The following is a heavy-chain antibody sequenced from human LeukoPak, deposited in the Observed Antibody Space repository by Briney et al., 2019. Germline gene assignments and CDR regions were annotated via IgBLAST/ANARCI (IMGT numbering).Heavy chain of an antibody. D-gene: IGHD5-18*01. CDR2: VFHTGDT. V-gene: IGHV4-59*01. Sequence: SETLSLTCTVSGGSIRSYYWSWIRQPPGKGLEWIGYVFHTGDTNYNPSLKSRVTISVDTSKNQLSLKLSSVTAADTAVYYCARSRYSYGHSTDYYFDYWGQGTLVTVSS. J-gene: IGHJ4*02. CDR1: GGSIRSYY. CDR3: ARSRYSYGHSTDYYFDY.